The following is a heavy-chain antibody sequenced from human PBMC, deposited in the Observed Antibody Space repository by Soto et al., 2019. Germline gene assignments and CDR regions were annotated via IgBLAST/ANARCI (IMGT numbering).Heavy chain of an antibody. CDR1: GCSIGYYY. Sequence: KPXETLSLTCTVSGCSIGYYYWSWIRQPPGKALEWIGYIYDGGSNNYNPSLKSRVTISADTSKNQLSLKLTSVTAADTAVYYCARARISLVGEINKYNMDVWGQGTTVTVSS. CDR3: ARARISLVGEINKYNMDV. CDR2: IYDGGSN. D-gene: IGHD3-16*01. V-gene: IGHV4-59*01. J-gene: IGHJ6*02.